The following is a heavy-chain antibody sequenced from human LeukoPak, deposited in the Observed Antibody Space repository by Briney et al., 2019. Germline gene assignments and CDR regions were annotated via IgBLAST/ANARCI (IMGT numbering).Heavy chain of an antibody. Sequence: GGALRLSCAASGFTFSNHAIHWVRQAPGKGLEWVSIVGGSGVKTYYADSVKGRFTISRDNSKNTVYLQMNSLRAEDTAVYYCAKRGDCSGTCTYDYWGQGTLVTVSS. CDR1: GFTFSNHA. CDR2: VGGSGVKT. CDR3: AKRGDCSGTCTYDY. D-gene: IGHD2-2*01. V-gene: IGHV3-23*01. J-gene: IGHJ4*02.